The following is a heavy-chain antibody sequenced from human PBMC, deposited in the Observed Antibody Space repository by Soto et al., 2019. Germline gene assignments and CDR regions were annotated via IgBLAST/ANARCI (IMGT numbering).Heavy chain of an antibody. CDR1: GFTFSSYG. CDR3: AKVGHCSGDDCYYYGMDV. Sequence: GGSLRLSCAASGFTFSSYGMHWVRQAPGKGLEWVAVISYDGSNKYYADSVKGRFTISRDNSKNTLYLQMNSLRAEDTAVYYCAKVGHCSGDDCYYYGMDVWGQGTTVTVSS. CDR2: ISYDGSNK. D-gene: IGHD2-15*01. J-gene: IGHJ6*02. V-gene: IGHV3-30*18.